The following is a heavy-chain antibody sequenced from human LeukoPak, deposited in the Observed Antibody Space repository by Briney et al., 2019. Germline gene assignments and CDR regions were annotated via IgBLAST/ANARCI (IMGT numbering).Heavy chain of an antibody. V-gene: IGHV5-51*01. D-gene: IGHD3/OR15-3a*01. CDR3: ARRTTSMIFFDY. CDR2: IYPGDSDT. CDR1: GYSFTTYW. Sequence: GESLKISCKGSGYSFTTYWIGWVRQMPGKGLEGMGIIYPGDSDTRYSPSFQGQVTISADMSINTAYLQWSSLKASDTAMYYCARRTTSMIFFDYWGQGTLVTVSS. J-gene: IGHJ4*02.